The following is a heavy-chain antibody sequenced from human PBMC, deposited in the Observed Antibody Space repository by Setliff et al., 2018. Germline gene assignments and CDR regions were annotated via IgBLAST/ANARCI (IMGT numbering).Heavy chain of an antibody. CDR1: GGSFSDYY. V-gene: IGHV4-34*01. J-gene: IGHJ6*03. CDR3: ARMSGFLYMDV. D-gene: IGHD3-3*01. Sequence: SETLSLTCTVSGGSFSDYYWTWIRQPPGKGLEWIAEINHSASANYNPSLKSRVTISVDTSKNQFSLKLTSVTAADTAVYYCARMSGFLYMDVWGKGTTVTVSS. CDR2: INHSASA.